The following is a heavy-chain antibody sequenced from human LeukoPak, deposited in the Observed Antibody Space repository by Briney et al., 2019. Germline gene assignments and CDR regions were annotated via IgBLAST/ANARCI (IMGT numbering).Heavy chain of an antibody. CDR3: ARDLCSGGSCYSLGAFDI. CDR1: GYPFTSHA. J-gene: IGHJ3*02. Sequence: PSVKVSCQASGYPFTSHAMHWVRQAPVSRPECMGWINAGNGNTKYSQKFQGRVTITRDTSASTAYMELSSLRSEDTAVYYCARDLCSGGSCYSLGAFDIWGQGTMVTVSS. V-gene: IGHV1-3*01. D-gene: IGHD2-15*01. CDR2: INAGNGNT.